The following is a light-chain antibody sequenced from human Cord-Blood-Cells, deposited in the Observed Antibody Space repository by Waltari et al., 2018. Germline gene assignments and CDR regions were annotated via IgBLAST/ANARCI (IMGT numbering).Light chain of an antibody. CDR1: SSDVGSYNL. V-gene: IGLV2-23*03. CDR2: EGS. J-gene: IGLJ2*01. CDR3: CSYAGSSTFVV. Sequence: QSALTQPASVSGSPGQSITISCTGTSSDVGSYNLVSWYQQHPGKAPKLMIYEGSKRPSGVSNRFSGSKSGTTASLTISGLQAEDEADYCCSYAGSSTFVVFGGGTKLTVL.